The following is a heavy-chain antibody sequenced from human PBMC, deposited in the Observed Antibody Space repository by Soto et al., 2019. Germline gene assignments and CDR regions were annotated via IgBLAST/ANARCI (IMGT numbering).Heavy chain of an antibody. CDR2: VYQSKSA. CDR1: GGSVTSGGHS. V-gene: IGHV4-30-2*01. Sequence: SETLSLTCVVSGGSVTSGGHSWSWIRQAPGKGLEWVGSVYQSKSAYYNPSLRSRVAISVDRSNNQVSLRMTSVTAADTAIYYCARGDTSLAELSNNYWGQGKLVTVSS. CDR3: ARGDTSLAELSNNY. D-gene: IGHD3-16*02. J-gene: IGHJ4*02.